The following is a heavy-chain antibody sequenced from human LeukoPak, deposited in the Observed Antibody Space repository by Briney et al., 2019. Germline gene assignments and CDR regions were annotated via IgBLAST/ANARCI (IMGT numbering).Heavy chain of an antibody. CDR3: ARWDRTASYYDY. J-gene: IGHJ4*02. D-gene: IGHD1-14*01. Sequence: GASVKVSCKASGYTFANCGVNWVRQAPGQGLEWMGWISAYNGNTNYARKLQGRVTMTTDTSTSTAYMELRSLTSDDAAVYYCARWDRTASYYDYWGQGTLLPVSS. CDR2: ISAYNGNT. CDR1: GYTFANCG. V-gene: IGHV1-18*01.